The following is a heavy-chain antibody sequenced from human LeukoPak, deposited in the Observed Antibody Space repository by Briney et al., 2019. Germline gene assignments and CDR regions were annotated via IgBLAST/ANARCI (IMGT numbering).Heavy chain of an antibody. CDR1: GGSISSYY. V-gene: IGHV4-59*08. CDR3: ARMGYYYDSSGYYLDY. Sequence: PSETLSLTCTVSGGSISSYYWSWIRQPPGKGLEWIGYIYYSGSTNYNPSLKSRVTISVDTSKNQFSLKLSSVTAADTAVYYCARMGYYYDSSGYYLDYWGQGTLVTVSS. J-gene: IGHJ4*02. D-gene: IGHD3-22*01. CDR2: IYYSGST.